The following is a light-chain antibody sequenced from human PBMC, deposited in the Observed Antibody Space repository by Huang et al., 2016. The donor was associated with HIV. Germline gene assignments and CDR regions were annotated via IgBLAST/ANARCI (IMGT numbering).Light chain of an antibody. CDR3: QHRSNWPRVT. CDR2: DAA. Sequence: EIVLTQSPATLSWSPGERASRSCWASHSVSSYLAWYQKKPGQAPSRLINDAAKRAAGIPARFSGSGSCTEFTLTVSSIEPEEVAIYYCQHRSNWPRVTFGQGTRLEI. J-gene: IGKJ5*01. V-gene: IGKV3-11*01. CDR1: HSVSSY.